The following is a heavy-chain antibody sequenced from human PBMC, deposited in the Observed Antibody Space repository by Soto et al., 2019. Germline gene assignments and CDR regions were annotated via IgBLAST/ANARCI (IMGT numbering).Heavy chain of an antibody. CDR3: ASFDCRSTSCYDDLYDY. Sequence: SVKVSCKASGGTFSSYTISWVRQAPGQGLEWMGRIIPILGIANYAQKFQGRVTITADKSTSTAYMELSSLRSEDTAVYYCASFDCRSTSCYDDLYDYWSQGTLVTVSS. V-gene: IGHV1-69*02. CDR1: GGTFSSYT. CDR2: IIPILGIA. J-gene: IGHJ4*02. D-gene: IGHD2-2*01.